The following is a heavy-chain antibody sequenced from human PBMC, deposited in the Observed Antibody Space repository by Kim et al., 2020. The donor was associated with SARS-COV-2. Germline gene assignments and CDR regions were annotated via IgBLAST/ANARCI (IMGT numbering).Heavy chain of an antibody. D-gene: IGHD5-12*01. CDR1: GGSFSDYY. CDR3: ARPRLRLGRGYSGYDRGDWFDP. V-gene: IGHV4-34*01. Sequence: SETLSLTCAVYGGSFSDYYWSWIRQPPGKGLEWIGEINHSGSTNYNPSLKSRVTISIDTSKNQFSLNLKSVTAADTAVYYCARPRLRLGRGYSGYDRGDWFDPWGQGTLVTVSS. J-gene: IGHJ5*02. CDR2: INHSGST.